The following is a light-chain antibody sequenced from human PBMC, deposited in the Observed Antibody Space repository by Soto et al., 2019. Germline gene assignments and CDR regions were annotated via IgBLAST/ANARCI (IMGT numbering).Light chain of an antibody. Sequence: DIQMSQSPSSLSASVGDSVTITCRARETIIDYLNWYQQQPGEAPKLLIFSASSLHSGVPSRFRGSGSGTHFTLTISSLQPEDFATYFCQQSFSAPLTFGHGTKLQAK. V-gene: IGKV1-39*01. J-gene: IGKJ2*01. CDR2: SAS. CDR1: ETIIDY. CDR3: QQSFSAPLT.